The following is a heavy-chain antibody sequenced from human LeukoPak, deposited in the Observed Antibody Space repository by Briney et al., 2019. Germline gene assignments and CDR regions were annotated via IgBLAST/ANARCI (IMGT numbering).Heavy chain of an antibody. D-gene: IGHD3-10*01. CDR3: AREPGIGYAFDI. J-gene: IGHJ3*02. CDR2: IKEDGSEK. Sequence: GGSLRLSCVVWGFTLARSWMPWARQAPGKGLEWVANIKEDGSEKHYVDSVKGRFTISRDNAKKSLYLQMNSMRAEDTVVYYCAREPGIGYAFDIWGQGTMVTVSS. V-gene: IGHV3-7*01. CDR1: GFTLARSW.